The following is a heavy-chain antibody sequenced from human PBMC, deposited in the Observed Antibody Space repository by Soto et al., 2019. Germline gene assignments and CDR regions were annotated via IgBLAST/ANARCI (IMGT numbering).Heavy chain of an antibody. CDR3: ARGRARCSGGSCYPPSWFDP. Sequence: QVQLVQSGAEVKKPGASVKVSCKASGYTFTGYYMHWVRQAPGQGLEWMGWINPNSGGTNYAQKFQGRVTITADKSTSTAYMELSSLRSEDTAVYYCARGRARCSGGSCYPPSWFDPWGQGTLVTVSS. D-gene: IGHD2-15*01. CDR2: INPNSGGT. J-gene: IGHJ5*02. V-gene: IGHV1-2*02. CDR1: GYTFTGYY.